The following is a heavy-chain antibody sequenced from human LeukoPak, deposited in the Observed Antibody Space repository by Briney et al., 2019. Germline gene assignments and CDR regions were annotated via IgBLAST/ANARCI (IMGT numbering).Heavy chain of an antibody. Sequence: GGSLRLSCAASGFTFSNYDTHWVRQAPGKGLEWVSAISSSSSYIYYADSIKGRFTISRDNAENSLYLQMNSLRAVGTAVYFCARGEEKATITALDSWGQGTLVTVSS. CDR3: ARGEEKATITALDS. J-gene: IGHJ4*02. V-gene: IGHV3-21*01. D-gene: IGHD5-24*01. CDR1: GFTFSNYD. CDR2: ISSSSSYI.